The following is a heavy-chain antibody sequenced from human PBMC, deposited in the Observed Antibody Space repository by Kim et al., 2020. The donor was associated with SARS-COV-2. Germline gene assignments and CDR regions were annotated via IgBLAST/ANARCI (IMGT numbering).Heavy chain of an antibody. V-gene: IGHV4-59*08. D-gene: IGHD2-2*01. CDR2: IYYSGST. CDR1: GGSISSYY. Sequence: SETLSLTCTVSGGSISSYYWSWIRQPPGKGLEWIGYIYYSGSTNYNPSLKSRVTISVDTSKNQFSLKLSSVTAADTAVYYCAGQEVPAAMNAFDIWGQGT. J-gene: IGHJ3*02. CDR3: AGQEVPAAMNAFDI.